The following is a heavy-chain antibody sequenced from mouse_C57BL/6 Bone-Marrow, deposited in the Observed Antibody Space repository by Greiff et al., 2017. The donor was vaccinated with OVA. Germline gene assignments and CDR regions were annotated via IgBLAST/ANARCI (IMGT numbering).Heavy chain of an antibody. CDR3: KGYYAMDY. Sequence: QVQLKESGAELVRPGASVTLSCKASGYTFTDYEMHWVKQTPVHGLEWIGAIDPETGGTAYNQKVKGKAILTADKSSSTAYMELRSLTSEDSAVYYCKGYYAMDYWGQGTSVTVSS. CDR1: GYTFTDYE. J-gene: IGHJ4*01. V-gene: IGHV1-15*01. CDR2: IDPETGGT.